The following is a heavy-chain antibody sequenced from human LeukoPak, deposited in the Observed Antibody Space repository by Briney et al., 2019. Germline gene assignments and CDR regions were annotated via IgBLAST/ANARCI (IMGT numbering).Heavy chain of an antibody. CDR2: ISSDGSNK. D-gene: IGHD3-10*01. Sequence: PGRSLRLSCAASGFTFSNYGMHWDRQAPGKGLEWVAVISSDGSNKYYADSVKGRFTISRDNSKNTLFLQMNSLRAEDTAVYYCAKDGLWFGDLTYFDYWGQGTLVTVSS. CDR3: AKDGLWFGDLTYFDY. V-gene: IGHV3-30*18. J-gene: IGHJ4*02. CDR1: GFTFSNYG.